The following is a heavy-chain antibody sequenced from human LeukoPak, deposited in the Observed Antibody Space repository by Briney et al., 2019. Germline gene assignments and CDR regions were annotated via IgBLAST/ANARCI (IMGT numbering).Heavy chain of an antibody. CDR3: ARTRFCTGNSCGSYGMDV. D-gene: IGHD2-15*01. CDR2: IYYSGST. V-gene: IGHV4-39*01. J-gene: IGHJ6*02. Sequence: SETLSLTCTVSGGSISSSPYYWGWIRQPPGKGLECIGSIYYSGSTYSHVSLKSRVTISVDTSKNQFSLKLSSVTAADTAVYYCARTRFCTGNSCGSYGMDVWGQGTTVTVSS. CDR1: GGSISSSPYY.